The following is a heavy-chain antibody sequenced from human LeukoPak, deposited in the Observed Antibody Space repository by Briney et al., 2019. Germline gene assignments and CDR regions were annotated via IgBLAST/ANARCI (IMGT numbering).Heavy chain of an antibody. CDR3: ARDNGATGWLY. D-gene: IGHD6-19*01. CDR1: GVSIGDYA. Sequence: GGSLRLSCTASGVSIGDYAMSWVRQAPGKGLEWVANTNQDGNEKHYVDSVKGRFTISRDNAKNSLYLQMNSLRAEDTALYYCARDNGATGWLYWGQGTLVTVSS. V-gene: IGHV3-7*05. J-gene: IGHJ4*02. CDR2: TNQDGNEK.